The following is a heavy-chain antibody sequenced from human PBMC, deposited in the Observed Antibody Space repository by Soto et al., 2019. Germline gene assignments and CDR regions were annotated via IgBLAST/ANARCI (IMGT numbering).Heavy chain of an antibody. CDR1: GFAFSNYW. Sequence: EVQLVESGGGLVQPGGSLRLSCAASGFAFSNYWMSWLRQAPGKGLEWVANINQDGNEKYYVDSMKGRFTVSRDNAKKSLYLQMHSLRAEDTAVYYCASDPLAVVLVSQWFDPWGQGTLVTVSS. J-gene: IGHJ5*02. CDR2: INQDGNEK. V-gene: IGHV3-7*01. D-gene: IGHD3-3*01. CDR3: ASDPLAVVLVSQWFDP.